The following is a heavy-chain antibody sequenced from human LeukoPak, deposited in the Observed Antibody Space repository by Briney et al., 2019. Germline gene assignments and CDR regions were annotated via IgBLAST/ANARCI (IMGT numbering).Heavy chain of an antibody. CDR1: GGSISSYY. Sequence: SETLSLTCTVSGGSISSYYWSWIRQPPGKGLEWIGYIYYSGSTNYNPSLKSRVTISVDTSKNQFSLKLSSVTAADTAVYYCARGLRVATIGSNWFDPWGQGTLVTVSS. CDR2: IYYSGST. D-gene: IGHD5-12*01. J-gene: IGHJ5*02. V-gene: IGHV4-59*12. CDR3: ARGLRVATIGSNWFDP.